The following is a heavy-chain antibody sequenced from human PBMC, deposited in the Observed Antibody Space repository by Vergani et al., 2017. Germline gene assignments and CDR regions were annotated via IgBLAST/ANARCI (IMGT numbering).Heavy chain of an antibody. V-gene: IGHV4-34*01. J-gene: IGHJ6*02. CDR2: INHSGST. Sequence: QVQLQQWGAGLLKPSETLSLTCAVYGGSFSGYYWSWIRQPPGKGLEWIGEINHSGSTNYNPSLKSRVTISVDTSKNQFSLKLSSVTAADTAVYYCARGGGSYYYYYYGMDVWGQGTTVTVYS. CDR1: GGSFSGYY. CDR3: ARGGGSYYYYYYGMDV. D-gene: IGHD1-26*01.